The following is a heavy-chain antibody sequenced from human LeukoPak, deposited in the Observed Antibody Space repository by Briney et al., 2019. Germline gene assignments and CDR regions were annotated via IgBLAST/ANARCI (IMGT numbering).Heavy chain of an antibody. CDR1: GYTFTSYA. V-gene: IGHV1-3*01. Sequence: GASVKVSCKASGYTFTSYAMHWVRQAPGQRLEWMGWINAGNGNTKYSQKFQGRVTITRDTSASTAYMELSSLRPEDTAVYYCARDDSGWYRYYFDYWGQGTLVTVSS. D-gene: IGHD6-19*01. CDR2: INAGNGNT. J-gene: IGHJ4*02. CDR3: ARDDSGWYRYYFDY.